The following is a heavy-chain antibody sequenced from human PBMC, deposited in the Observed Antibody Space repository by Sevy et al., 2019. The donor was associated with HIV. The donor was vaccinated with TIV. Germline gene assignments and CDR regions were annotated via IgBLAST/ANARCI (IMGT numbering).Heavy chain of an antibody. CDR1: GGSITSLY. CDR2: IYYNGHI. J-gene: IGHJ4*02. D-gene: IGHD1-26*01. CDR3: AGENAWGRGYS. V-gene: IGHV4-59*08. Sequence: SETLSLTCTVSGGSITSLYGNWIRQPPGKGLEWIANIYYNGHINYNPSLKSRVTLSLDTSKNHFSLRLSSVTAADTAMYYCAGENAWGRGYSWGQGTLVTVSS.